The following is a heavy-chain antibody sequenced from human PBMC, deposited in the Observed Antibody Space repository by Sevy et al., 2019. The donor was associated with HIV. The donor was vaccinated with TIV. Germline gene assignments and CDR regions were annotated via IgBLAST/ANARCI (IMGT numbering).Heavy chain of an antibody. V-gene: IGHV3-21*06. CDR1: GFSFSDCP. Sequence: GGSLRLSCSTFGFSFSDCPMTCVRQTPGQGLKWVSTISRGATFIFYDVSAESRFIISRDDAKNSVYLQMNSLEVEDSGVYYCARGPPYDHYYGPLDHWGRGTTVTVSS. CDR2: ISRGATFI. D-gene: IGHD3-16*01. J-gene: IGHJ5*02. CDR3: ARGPPYDHYYGPLDH.